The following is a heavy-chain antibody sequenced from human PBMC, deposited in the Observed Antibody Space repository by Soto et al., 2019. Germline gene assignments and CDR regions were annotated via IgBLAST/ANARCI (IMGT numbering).Heavy chain of an antibody. D-gene: IGHD6-13*01. J-gene: IGHJ6*02. CDR2: INHSGST. V-gene: IGHV4-34*01. Sequence: SETLSLTCAVYGGSFSGYYWSWIRQPPGKGLEWIGEINHSGSTNYNPSLKSRVTISVDTSKNQFSLRLSSVTAADTAVYYCARGEYGSSWYLEDGMDVWGQGTTVTVSS. CDR3: ARGEYGSSWYLEDGMDV. CDR1: GGSFSGYY.